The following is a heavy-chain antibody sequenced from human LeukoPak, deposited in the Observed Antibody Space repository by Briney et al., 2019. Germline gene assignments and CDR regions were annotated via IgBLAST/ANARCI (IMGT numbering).Heavy chain of an antibody. D-gene: IGHD3-22*01. CDR1: GGSISSYY. Sequence: SETLSLTCTVSGGSISSYYWSWIRQPPGKGLEWIGYIYYSGSTNYNPSLKSRVTISVDTSKNQFSLKLSSVTAADTAVYYCARENPTYYYDSRVFDYWGPGTLVTVSS. CDR2: IYYSGST. CDR3: ARENPTYYYDSRVFDY. V-gene: IGHV4-59*01. J-gene: IGHJ4*02.